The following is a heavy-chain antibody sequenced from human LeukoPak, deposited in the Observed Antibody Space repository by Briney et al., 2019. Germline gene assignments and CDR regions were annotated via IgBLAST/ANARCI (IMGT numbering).Heavy chain of an antibody. J-gene: IGHJ5*02. CDR1: GGSISSYY. D-gene: IGHD6-13*01. CDR2: IYTSGST. Sequence: SETLSLTCTVSGGSISSYYWGWIRQPAGKGLEWIGRIYTSGSTNYNPSLKSRVTMSVDTSKNQFSLKLSSVTAADTAVYYCARDQDTAAANWFDPWGQGTLVTVSS. CDR3: ARDQDTAAANWFDP. V-gene: IGHV4-4*07.